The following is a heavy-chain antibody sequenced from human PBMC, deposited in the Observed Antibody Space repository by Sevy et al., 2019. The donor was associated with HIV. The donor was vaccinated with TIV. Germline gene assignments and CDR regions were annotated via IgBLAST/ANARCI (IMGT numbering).Heavy chain of an antibody. Sequence: ASVKVSCKASGYTFTSYGISWVRQAPGQGLEWMGWISAYNGNTNYAQKLQGTVTMTTDTSTSTAYMELRSLRSDDTAVYYCARESGSGSYYGYYYYGMDVWGQGTTVTVSS. J-gene: IGHJ6*02. V-gene: IGHV1-18*01. CDR1: GYTFTSYG. CDR2: ISAYNGNT. CDR3: ARESGSGSYYGYYYYGMDV. D-gene: IGHD3-10*01.